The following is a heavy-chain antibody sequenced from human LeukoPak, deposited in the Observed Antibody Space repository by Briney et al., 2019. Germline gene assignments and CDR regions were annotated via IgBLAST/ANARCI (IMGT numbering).Heavy chain of an antibody. Sequence: PSETLSLTCTVSGGSISSSSYYWGWIRQPPGKGLEWIGSIYYSGSTYYNPSLKSRVTISVDTSKNQFSLKLSSVTAADTAVYYCAREGGPQDYWGQGTLVTVSS. CDR3: AREGGPQDY. J-gene: IGHJ4*02. CDR1: GGSISSSSYY. D-gene: IGHD3-16*01. V-gene: IGHV4-39*07. CDR2: IYYSGST.